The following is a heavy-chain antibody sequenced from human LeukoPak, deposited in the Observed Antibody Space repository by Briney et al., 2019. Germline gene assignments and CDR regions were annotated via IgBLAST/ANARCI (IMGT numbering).Heavy chain of an antibody. J-gene: IGHJ4*02. CDR2: ISSSSSYI. CDR1: GFTFSSYS. V-gene: IGHV3-21*01. CDR3: ARDLAAAGTGY. Sequence: KSGGSLRLSCAASGFTFSSYSMNWVRQAPGKGLEWVSSISSSSSYIYYADSVKGGFTISRDNAKNSLYLQMNSLRAEDTAVYYCARDLAAAGTGYWGQGTLVTVSS. D-gene: IGHD6-13*01.